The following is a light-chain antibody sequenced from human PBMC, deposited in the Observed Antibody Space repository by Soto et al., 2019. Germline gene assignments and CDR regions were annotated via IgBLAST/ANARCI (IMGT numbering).Light chain of an antibody. CDR2: KAS. V-gene: IGKV1-5*03. J-gene: IGKJ4*01. CDR1: QSISSW. Sequence: DIQMTQSPSTLSASVGDRATITCRASQSISSWLAWYQQKPGKAPKLLIYKASSVESGVPSRFSGSGSGTEFTLTISSPQPADFATYYCQQYNSYSPLTFGGGTKVEIK. CDR3: QQYNSYSPLT.